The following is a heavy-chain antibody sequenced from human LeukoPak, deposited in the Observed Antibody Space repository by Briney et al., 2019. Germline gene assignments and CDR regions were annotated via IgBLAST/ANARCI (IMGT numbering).Heavy chain of an antibody. J-gene: IGHJ3*02. CDR2: IYSGGST. V-gene: IGHV3-53*01. CDR1: GFTFSSYA. CDR3: ARDQGLGAFDI. D-gene: IGHD5-12*01. Sequence: GGSLRLSCAASGFTFSSYAMSWVRQAPGKGLEWVSVIYSGGSTYYADSVKGRFTISRDNSKNTLYLQMNSLRAEDTAVYYCARDQGLGAFDIWGQGTMVTVSS.